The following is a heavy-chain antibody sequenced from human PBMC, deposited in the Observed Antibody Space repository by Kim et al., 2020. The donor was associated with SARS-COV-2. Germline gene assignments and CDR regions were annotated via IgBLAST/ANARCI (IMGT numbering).Heavy chain of an antibody. CDR3: ARGYSSSWYRAAYVQH. CDR2: INHSGST. J-gene: IGHJ1*01. V-gene: IGHV4-34*01. D-gene: IGHD6-13*01. CDR1: GGSFSGYY. Sequence: SETLSLTCAVYGGSFSGYYWSWIRQPPGKGLEWIGEINHSGSTNYNPSLKSRFTISVDTSKNQFSLKLSSVTAADTAVYYCARGYSSSWYRAAYVQHWGQGTLVTVSS.